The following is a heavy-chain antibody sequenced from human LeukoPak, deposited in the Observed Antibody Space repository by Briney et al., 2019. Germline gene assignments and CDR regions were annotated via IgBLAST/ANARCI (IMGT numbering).Heavy chain of an antibody. V-gene: IGHV2-26*01. Sequence: SGPTLVNPTETLTLTCTVSGFSLSNARMGVSWIRQPPGKALEWLAHIFSNDEKSYSTSLKSRLTISKDTSKSQVVLTMTNVDPVDTATYYCARIVRGVIRYFDYWGQGTLVTVSS. CDR1: GFSLSNARMG. D-gene: IGHD3-10*01. J-gene: IGHJ4*02. CDR3: ARIVRGVIRYFDY. CDR2: IFSNDEK.